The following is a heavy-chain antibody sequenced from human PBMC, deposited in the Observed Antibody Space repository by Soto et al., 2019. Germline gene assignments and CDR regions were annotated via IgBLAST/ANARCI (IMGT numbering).Heavy chain of an antibody. D-gene: IGHD5-18*01. V-gene: IGHV3-21*01. J-gene: IGHJ6*02. CDR1: GFTFSSYS. Sequence: PGGSLRLSCAASGFTFSSYSMNWVRQAPGKGLEWGSSISSSSSYIYYADSVKGRFTISRDNAKNSLYLQMNSLRAEDTAVYYCARDSFRGGYSYGYTGGMDVWGQGTTVTVS. CDR2: ISSSSSYI. CDR3: ARDSFRGGYSYGYTGGMDV.